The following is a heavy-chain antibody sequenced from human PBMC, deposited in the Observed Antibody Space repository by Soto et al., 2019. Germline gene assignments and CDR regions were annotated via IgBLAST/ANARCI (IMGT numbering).Heavy chain of an antibody. CDR2: ISGSGDTT. D-gene: IGHD2-21*02. J-gene: IGHJ4*02. CDR1: GFTFTSYA. V-gene: IGHV3-23*01. CDR3: AKDETPEVTGYFDY. Sequence: GGSLRLSCAASGFTFTSYAMSWVRQAPGKGLEWVSAISGSGDTTYYADSVKGRFTISRDNSKNTMYLQINSLRVDDTAVYYCAKDETPEVTGYFDYSGQGTLLTVSS.